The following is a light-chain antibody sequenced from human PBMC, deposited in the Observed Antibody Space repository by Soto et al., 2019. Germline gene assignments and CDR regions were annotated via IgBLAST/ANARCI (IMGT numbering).Light chain of an antibody. CDR1: SGDIGSYNR. Sequence: QSALTQPASVSGSPGQSITSSCTGTSGDIGSYNRVSWYQHHPGKAPKLLIYQVTNRPSRVSNRFSGSKSGNTASLTISGLQADDEADYYCTSYSSSDIFYVFGTGTKVTVL. CDR3: TSYSSSDIFYV. CDR2: QVT. V-gene: IGLV2-14*01. J-gene: IGLJ1*01.